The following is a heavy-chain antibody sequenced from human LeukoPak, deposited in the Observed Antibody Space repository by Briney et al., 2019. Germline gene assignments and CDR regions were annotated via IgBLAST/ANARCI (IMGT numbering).Heavy chain of an antibody. J-gene: IGHJ6*02. CDR3: AREPLGYGMDV. CDR1: GGSTSSYY. D-gene: IGHD3-16*01. V-gene: IGHV4-59*12. CDR2: IFYSGST. Sequence: KSSETLSLTCTVSGGSTSSYYWIWVRQPPGKGLEWIGYIFYSGSTNYNPSLKSRVTMSVDTSKNQFSLKLSSVTAADTAVYYCAREPLGYGMDVWGQGTTVTVSS.